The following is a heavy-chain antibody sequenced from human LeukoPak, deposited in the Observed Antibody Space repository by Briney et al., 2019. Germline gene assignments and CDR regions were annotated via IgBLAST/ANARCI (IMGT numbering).Heavy chain of an antibody. D-gene: IGHD2-15*01. J-gene: IGHJ4*02. CDR2: INPDSGDT. CDR3: ARDHVGYFSPFDY. Sequence: GASVKVSCTASGYTFTDYWIHWVRQAPGQGLEWMGCINPDSGDTIYARKFRGRMTMATDTSIRTAYMDLTALRSDDTAVFYCARDHVGYFSPFDYWGRGTPVTVSS. V-gene: IGHV1-2*02. CDR1: GYTFTDYW.